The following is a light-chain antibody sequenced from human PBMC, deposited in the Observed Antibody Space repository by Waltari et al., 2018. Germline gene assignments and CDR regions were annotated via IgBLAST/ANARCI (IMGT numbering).Light chain of an antibody. Sequence: EIVLPQSPATLSLSPGARATPACRASQSVSSYLAWYQQKPGQAPRLLIYDASNRATGIPARFSGSGSGTDFTLTISSLEPEDFAVYYCQQRSNWPPLTFGGGTKVEIK. CDR2: DAS. J-gene: IGKJ4*01. CDR3: QQRSNWPPLT. CDR1: QSVSSY. V-gene: IGKV3-11*01.